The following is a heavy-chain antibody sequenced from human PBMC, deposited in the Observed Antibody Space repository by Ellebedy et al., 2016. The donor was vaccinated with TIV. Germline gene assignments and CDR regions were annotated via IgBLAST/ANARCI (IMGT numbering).Heavy chain of an antibody. J-gene: IGHJ4*02. Sequence: SETLSLTCAASGFTFIDYYMSWIRQHPGKGLEWIGHIYYSGSTYYNLSLKSRVTISVDTSKNQFSLKLSSVTAADTAVYYCARTGDTAMAYFDYWGQGTLVTVSS. CDR3: ARTGDTAMAYFDY. V-gene: IGHV4-34*01. D-gene: IGHD5-18*01. CDR1: GFTFIDYY. CDR2: IYYSGST.